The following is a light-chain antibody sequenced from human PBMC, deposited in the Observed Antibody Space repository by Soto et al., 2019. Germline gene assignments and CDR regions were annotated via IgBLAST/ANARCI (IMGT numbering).Light chain of an antibody. J-gene: IGKJ1*01. CDR2: AAS. Sequence: EIVLTQSPGTLSLSPGERATLSCRASQTVSSSYLAWYQKTPGQAPRLLIYAASSRATGIPDRFSGSGSGTDFTLTISRLEPEDFAVYYCQQDRSSPRTFGQGTKVEIK. V-gene: IGKV3-20*01. CDR3: QQDRSSPRT. CDR1: QTVSSSY.